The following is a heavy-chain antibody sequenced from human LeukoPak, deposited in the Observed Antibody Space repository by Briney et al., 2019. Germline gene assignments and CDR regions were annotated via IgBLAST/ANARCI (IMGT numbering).Heavy chain of an antibody. CDR2: ISGSGGDT. V-gene: IGHV3-23*01. J-gene: IGHJ4*02. CDR3: ARQLGYCSRGTCYFDD. Sequence: GGSLRLSCAASGFTFSSYWMHWVRQAPGKGLEWISAISGSGGDTYFADSVKGRFTVSRDNSKNTLYLQMNTLRAEDTALYHCARQLGYCSRGTCYFDDWGQGTLVTVSS. CDR1: GFTFSSYW. D-gene: IGHD2-15*01.